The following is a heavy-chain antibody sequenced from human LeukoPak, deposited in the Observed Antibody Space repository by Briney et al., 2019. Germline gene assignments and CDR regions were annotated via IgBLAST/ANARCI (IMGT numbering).Heavy chain of an antibody. Sequence: SETLSLTCTVSGGSIISTSYYWGWIRQPPGKGLEWIGSIYYSGSTYYNPSLKSRVTISVDTSKNQFSLKLSSVTAADTAVYYCARSNYLTMIVVVIWGQGTLVTVSS. V-gene: IGHV4-39*07. J-gene: IGHJ4*02. CDR1: GGSIISTSYY. D-gene: IGHD3-22*01. CDR2: IYYSGST. CDR3: ARSNYLTMIVVVI.